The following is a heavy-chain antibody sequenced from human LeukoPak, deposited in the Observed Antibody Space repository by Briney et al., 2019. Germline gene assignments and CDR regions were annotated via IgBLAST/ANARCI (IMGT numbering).Heavy chain of an antibody. Sequence: PGGSLRLSCAASGFTFDDYAMHWVRQAPGKGLEWVSLISWDGGSTYYADSVKGRFPISRDNSKNSLYLQMNSLRAEDTALYYCAKDGDCSGGSCYYYYYYYMDVWGKGTTVTVSS. D-gene: IGHD2-15*01. CDR3: AKDGDCSGGSCYYYYYYYMDV. CDR2: ISWDGGST. J-gene: IGHJ6*03. CDR1: GFTFDDYA. V-gene: IGHV3-43D*04.